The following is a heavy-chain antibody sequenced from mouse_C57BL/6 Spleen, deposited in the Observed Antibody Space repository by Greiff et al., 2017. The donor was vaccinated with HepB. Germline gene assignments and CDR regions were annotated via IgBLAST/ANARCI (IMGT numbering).Heavy chain of an antibody. D-gene: IGHD2-5*01. CDR3: ARQRYSNPHAMDY. V-gene: IGHV1-53*01. CDR1: GYTFTSYW. Sequence: VQLQQPGTELVKPGASVKLSCKASGYTFTSYWMHWVKQRPGQGLECIGNINPSNGGTNYNEKFKSKATLTVDKSSSTAYMQLSSLTSEDSAVYYCARQRYSNPHAMDYWGQGTSVTVSS. CDR2: INPSNGGT. J-gene: IGHJ4*01.